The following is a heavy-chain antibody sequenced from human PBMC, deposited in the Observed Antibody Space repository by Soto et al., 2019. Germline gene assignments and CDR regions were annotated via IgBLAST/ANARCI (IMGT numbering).Heavy chain of an antibody. J-gene: IGHJ6*02. CDR1: GGTFSSYA. D-gene: IGHD6-19*01. Sequence: ASVKVSCKASGGTFSSYAISWVRQAPGQGLEWMGGIIPIFGTANYAQKFQGRVTITADKSTSTAYMELSSLRSEDTAVYYCARGIIAVAGPLCGYGMDVWGQGTTVTVSS. CDR2: IIPIFGTA. V-gene: IGHV1-69*06. CDR3: ARGIIAVAGPLCGYGMDV.